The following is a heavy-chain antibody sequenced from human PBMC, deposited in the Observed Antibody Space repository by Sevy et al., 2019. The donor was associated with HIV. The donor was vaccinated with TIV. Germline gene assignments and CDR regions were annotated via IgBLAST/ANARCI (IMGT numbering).Heavy chain of an antibody. J-gene: IGHJ4*02. Sequence: GGSLRLSCAASGFTFSSYAMSWVRQAPGKGLEWVSAISGSGGSTYYADSVKGRFTISRDNSKNTLYLQMNSLRAEDTAVYYCAKGGGLRFTRHLVQHFDYWGQGTLVTVSS. V-gene: IGHV3-23*01. CDR3: AKGGGLRFTRHLVQHFDY. CDR1: GFTFSSYA. CDR2: ISGSGGST. D-gene: IGHD3-3*01.